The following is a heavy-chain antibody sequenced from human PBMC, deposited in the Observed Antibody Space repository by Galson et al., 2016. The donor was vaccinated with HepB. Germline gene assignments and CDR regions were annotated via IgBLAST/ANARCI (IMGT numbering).Heavy chain of an antibody. V-gene: IGHV3-21*01. CDR2: IRSSSSDM. Sequence: SLRLSCAASGFTFSSYSMNWVRQAPGKGLEWVSSIRSSSSDMFYADSVKGRFTISRDNSKNSLFLQMNSLRAEDTAIYYCARVKIRGYNFGLGLDCWGQGALVTVSS. J-gene: IGHJ4*02. CDR1: GFTFSSYS. D-gene: IGHD5-18*01. CDR3: ARVKIRGYNFGLGLDC.